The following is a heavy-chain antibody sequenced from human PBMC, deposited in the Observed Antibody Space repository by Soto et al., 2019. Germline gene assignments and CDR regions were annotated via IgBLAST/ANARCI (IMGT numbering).Heavy chain of an antibody. CDR1: GFTCCSYG. J-gene: IGHJ3*02. V-gene: IGHV3-33*01. CDR2: IWYDGSNK. CDR3: AGMTTVTTNDAFDI. D-gene: IGHD4-17*01. Sequence: GGSRRDSCAACGFTCCSYGMHRVRQAPGKGLEWVAVIWYDGSNKYYADSVKGRFTISRDNSKNTLYLQMNSLRAEDTAVYYCAGMTTVTTNDAFDIWGQGTMVTVSS.